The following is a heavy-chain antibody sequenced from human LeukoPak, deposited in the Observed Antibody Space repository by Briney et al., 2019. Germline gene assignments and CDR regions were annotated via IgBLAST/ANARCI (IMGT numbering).Heavy chain of an antibody. CDR1: GFTFSNFW. D-gene: IGHD3-3*01. CDR3: ASLRTIFGVVPDY. CDR2: IKEDGSEK. J-gene: IGHJ4*02. V-gene: IGHV3-7*01. Sequence: GGSLRLSCAASGFTFSNFWMSWVRQAPGKGLEWVANIKEDGSEKYYVDSVKGRFTISRDNSKNTLYLQMNSLRAEDTAVYYCASLRTIFGVVPDYWGQGTLVTVSS.